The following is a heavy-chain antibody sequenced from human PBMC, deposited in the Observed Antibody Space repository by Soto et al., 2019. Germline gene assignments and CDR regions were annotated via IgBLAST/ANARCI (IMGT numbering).Heavy chain of an antibody. J-gene: IGHJ5*02. CDR2: ISGSGGST. CDR3: ARHLRSGFGEYWFDP. CDR1: GFTFSSYA. D-gene: IGHD3-10*01. Sequence: GGSLRLSCAASGFTFSSYAMSWVRQAPGKGLEWVSAISGSGGSTYYADSVKGRFTISRDNSKNTLYLQMNSLRAEDTAVYYCARHLRSGFGEYWFDPWGQGTLVTVSS. V-gene: IGHV3-23*01.